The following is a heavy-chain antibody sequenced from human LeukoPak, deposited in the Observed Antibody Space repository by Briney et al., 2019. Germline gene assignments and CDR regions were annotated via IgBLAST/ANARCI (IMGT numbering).Heavy chain of an antibody. J-gene: IGHJ1*01. CDR3: ARGSSWYLEYFQL. CDR2: ISSSSSTI. CDR1: GFTFSSYS. Sequence: PGGSLRLSCAASGFTFSSYSMNWVRQAPGKGLEWVSYISSSSSTIYYADPVKGRFTISRDSAKKSLYLQMNSLTVEDTAVYYCARGSSWYLEYFQLWGQGTLVTVSS. D-gene: IGHD6-13*01. V-gene: IGHV3-48*01.